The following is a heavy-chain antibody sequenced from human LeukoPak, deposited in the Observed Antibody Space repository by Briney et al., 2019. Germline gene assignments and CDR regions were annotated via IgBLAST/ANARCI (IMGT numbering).Heavy chain of an antibody. J-gene: IGHJ4*02. Sequence: PGGSLRLSCAASGFTFSSYEMNWVRQAPGKGLDWVSYISTSGSTIYYADSVKGRFTISRDNAKNSLYLQMNSLRAEDTAVYYCAREMGGYPFDYWGQGTLVTVSS. CDR3: AREMGGYPFDY. CDR2: ISTSGSTI. CDR1: GFTFSSYE. V-gene: IGHV3-48*03. D-gene: IGHD5-12*01.